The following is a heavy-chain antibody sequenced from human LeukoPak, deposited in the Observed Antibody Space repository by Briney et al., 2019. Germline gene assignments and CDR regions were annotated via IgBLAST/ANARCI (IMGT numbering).Heavy chain of an antibody. CDR3: ARQIASASTAGFDF. D-gene: IGHD6-13*01. J-gene: IGHJ4*02. V-gene: IGHV4-4*07. Sequence: PSETLSLTCTVSGGSISSYYWSWIPQPAGKGLEWIGRIYSTGSTNYNPSLKSRVTMSVDTSKNQFSLRLRSVTAADTAVYYCARQIASASTAGFDFWGQGALVTVSS. CDR2: IYSTGST. CDR1: GGSISSYY.